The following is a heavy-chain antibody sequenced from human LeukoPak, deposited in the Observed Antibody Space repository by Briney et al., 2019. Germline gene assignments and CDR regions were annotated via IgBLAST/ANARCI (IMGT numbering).Heavy chain of an antibody. V-gene: IGHV1-2*02. D-gene: IGHD6-13*01. Sequence: ASVKVSCKASGYTFSDYYVHWVRQAPGQGLEWMGWINPNGGGTNSAQRFQGRVTMTRDTSISTTYLELSRLISDDTAVYYCARSFTYSSSWYRYDAFDIWGQGTMVTVSS. J-gene: IGHJ3*02. CDR1: GYTFSDYY. CDR2: INPNGGGT. CDR3: ARSFTYSSSWYRYDAFDI.